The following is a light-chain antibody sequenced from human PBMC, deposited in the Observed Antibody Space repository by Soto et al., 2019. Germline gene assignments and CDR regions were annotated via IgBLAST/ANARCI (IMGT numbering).Light chain of an antibody. CDR1: QSVSSY. V-gene: IGKV3-11*01. J-gene: IGKJ3*01. Sequence: EIVLTQSPATLSLSPGERATLSCRASQSVSSYLAWYQQKPGQAPRLLIYDASNRATGIPARFSGSGSGTDFTLTISRLEPADFAVYYCQQRSNWSTFGPGTKVDIK. CDR2: DAS. CDR3: QQRSNWST.